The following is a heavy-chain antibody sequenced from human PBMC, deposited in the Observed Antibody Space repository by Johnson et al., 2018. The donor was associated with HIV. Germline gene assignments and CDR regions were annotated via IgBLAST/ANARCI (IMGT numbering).Heavy chain of an antibody. CDR3: ATYTSMITMYVEIKGGAFDI. Sequence: VQLLESGGGLVMPGGSLRLSCAASGFTFTNAWMSWLRQAPGKWLEWIGRIKSKTDGGTIAYAAPVKGRFTISRDDSKNTLYLQMNSLTTEDTAVYYCATYTSMITMYVEIKGGAFDIWGQGTMVTVSS. V-gene: IGHV3-15*01. D-gene: IGHD3-16*01. CDR2: IKSKTDGGTI. J-gene: IGHJ3*02. CDR1: GFTFTNAW.